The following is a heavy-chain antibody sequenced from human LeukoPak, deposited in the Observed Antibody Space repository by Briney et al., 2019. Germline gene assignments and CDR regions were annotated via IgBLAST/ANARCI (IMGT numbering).Heavy chain of an antibody. J-gene: IGHJ4*02. CDR3: ASGGPTRGDLDY. V-gene: IGHV3-30*02. CDR2: LRKDATYS. Sequence: PGGALRLSCAASGFPFSSYGMYWVRQTPDRGLEWVAYLRKDATYSNYVDSVRGRFTISRDNSKNTLELQMNSLRVEDTAVYYCASGGPTRGDLDYWGQGNLVTVSS. CDR1: GFPFSSYG. D-gene: IGHD1-26*01.